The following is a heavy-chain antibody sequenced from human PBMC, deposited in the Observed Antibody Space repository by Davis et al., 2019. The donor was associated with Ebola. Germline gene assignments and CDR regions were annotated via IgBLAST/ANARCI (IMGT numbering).Heavy chain of an antibody. J-gene: IGHJ4*02. V-gene: IGHV3-53*01. Sequence: GESLKISCAASGFTVSSNYMSWVRQAPGKGLEWVSVIYSGGSTYYADSVKGRFTISRDNSKNTLYLQMNSLRAEDTAVYYCASSSGWAALHYWGQGTLVTVSS. CDR3: ASSSGWAALHY. CDR2: IYSGGST. CDR1: GFTVSSNY. D-gene: IGHD6-19*01.